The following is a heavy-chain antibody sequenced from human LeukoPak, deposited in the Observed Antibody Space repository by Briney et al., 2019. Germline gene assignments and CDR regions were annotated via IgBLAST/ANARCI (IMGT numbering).Heavy chain of an antibody. Sequence: SVKVSCKASGGTFSSYAISWVRQAPGQRIGWMGGIIPIFGTANYARKFQGRVTITADESTSTAYMELSSLRSEDTAVYYCARVEVFWSGYYIYWGQGTLVTVSS. CDR3: ARVEVFWSGYYIY. V-gene: IGHV1-69*13. CDR1: GGTFSSYA. CDR2: IIPIFGTA. D-gene: IGHD3-3*01. J-gene: IGHJ4*02.